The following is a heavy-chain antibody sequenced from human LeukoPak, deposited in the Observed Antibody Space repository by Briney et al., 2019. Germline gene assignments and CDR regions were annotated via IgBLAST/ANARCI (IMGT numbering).Heavy chain of an antibody. V-gene: IGHV3-48*03. J-gene: IGHJ5*02. CDR3: ARDSNFDWFDP. CDR1: GFSFSSYE. CDR2: ISASGTTI. D-gene: IGHD1-7*01. Sequence: GGSLRLSCAASGFSFSSYEMNWVRQAPGKGLEWVSYISASGTTIYYADSVKGRFTISRDNAEKSLYLQMNSLRAEDTAVYYCARDSNFDWFDPWGQGTLVTVSS.